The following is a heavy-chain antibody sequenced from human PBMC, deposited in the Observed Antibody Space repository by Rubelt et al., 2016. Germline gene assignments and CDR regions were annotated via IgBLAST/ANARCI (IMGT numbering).Heavy chain of an antibody. J-gene: IGHJ4*02. D-gene: IGHD3-10*01. CDR1: GGSFSGYY. V-gene: IGHV4-34*01. CDR3: ARGRGTLVRNHDY. Sequence: QVQLQQWGAGLLKPSETLSLPCAVYGGSFSGYYWSWIRQPPGKGLEWIGEIHHSGSTTYNPSLKRRVTRAVDTSKNRVSRKLRSGTAADTAVDYCARGRGTLVRNHDYWGQGTRVTVSS. CDR2: IHHSGST.